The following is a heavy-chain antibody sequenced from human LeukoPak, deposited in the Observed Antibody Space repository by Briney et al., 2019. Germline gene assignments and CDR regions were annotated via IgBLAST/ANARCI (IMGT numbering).Heavy chain of an antibody. CDR1: GFTFRSYV. J-gene: IGHJ2*01. Sequence: GGSLRLSCAVSGFTFRSYVMSWVRQAPGKELEWVSAITASGASTYFADSVKGRFTISRDNSKNTLYLQMNSLRAEDTAVYYCAKEYCSSTSCPRAPNWYFDLWGRGTLVTVSS. V-gene: IGHV3-23*01. D-gene: IGHD2-2*01. CDR2: ITASGAST. CDR3: AKEYCSSTSCPRAPNWYFDL.